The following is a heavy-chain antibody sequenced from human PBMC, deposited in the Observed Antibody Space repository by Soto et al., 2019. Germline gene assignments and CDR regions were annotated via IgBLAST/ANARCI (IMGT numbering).Heavy chain of an antibody. J-gene: IGHJ5*02. V-gene: IGHV1-18*01. CDR1: GYTFTSYG. CDR2: ISAYNGNT. D-gene: IGHD3-10*01. Sequence: ASVKVSCKASGYTFTSYGISWVRQAPGQGLEWMGWISAYNGNTNYAQKLQGRVTMTTDTSTSTAYMELRSLRSDDTAVYYCARDLADYYGSGSYYILSWFDPWGQGTLVTVPQ. CDR3: ARDLADYYGSGSYYILSWFDP.